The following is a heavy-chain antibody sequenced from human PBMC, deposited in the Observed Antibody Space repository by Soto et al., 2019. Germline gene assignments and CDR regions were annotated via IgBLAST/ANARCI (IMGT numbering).Heavy chain of an antibody. CDR2: ISAYNGNT. V-gene: IGHV1-18*01. Sequence: ASVKVSCKPSGYTFTSYCISWGRQAPGQGLEWMGWISAYNGNTNYAQKLQGRVTMTTDTSTSTAYMELRSLRSDDTAVYYCARDPPVVGATSWFDPWGQGTLVTVSS. J-gene: IGHJ5*02. D-gene: IGHD1-26*01. CDR3: ARDPPVVGATSWFDP. CDR1: GYTFTSYC.